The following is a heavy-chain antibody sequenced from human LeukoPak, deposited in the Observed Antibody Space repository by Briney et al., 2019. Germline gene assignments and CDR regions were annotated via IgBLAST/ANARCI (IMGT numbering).Heavy chain of an antibody. V-gene: IGHV3-66*01. CDR1: GFTVSSNY. Sequence: GGSLRLSCVASGFTVSSNYMSWVRQAPGKGLEWVSVIYSGGTTDYKDSVKDRFIISRVNSKNTLYLQTNSLRAEDTAVYYCAKEMATMNAFDIWGQGTMVTVSS. CDR2: IYSGGTT. CDR3: AKEMATMNAFDI. D-gene: IGHD5-24*01. J-gene: IGHJ3*02.